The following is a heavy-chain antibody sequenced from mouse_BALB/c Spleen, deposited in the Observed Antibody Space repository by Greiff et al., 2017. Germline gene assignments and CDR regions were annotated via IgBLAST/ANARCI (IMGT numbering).Heavy chain of an antibody. CDR1: GYTFTSYW. D-gene: IGHD1-1*01. CDR2: INPSTGYT. V-gene: IGHV1-7*01. CDR3: AKCRYYGYAMDY. J-gene: IGHJ4*01. Sequence: QVQLQQSGAELAKPGASVKMSCKASGYTFTSYWMHWVKQRPGQGLEWIGYINPSTGYTEYNQKFKDKATLTADKSSSTAYMQLSSLTSEDSAVYYCAKCRYYGYAMDYWGQGTSVTVSS.